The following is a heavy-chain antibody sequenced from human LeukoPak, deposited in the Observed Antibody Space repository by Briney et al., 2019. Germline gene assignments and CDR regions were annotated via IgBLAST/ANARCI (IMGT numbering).Heavy chain of an antibody. Sequence: GASVKVSCKASGYTFTSYDINWVRQATGQGLEWMGWMNPNSGNTGYAQKFQGRVTITRNTSISTAYMELSSLRSEDTAVYYCARGPYYDFWSGYYDWFDPWGQGTLVTVSS. CDR2: MNPNSGNT. V-gene: IGHV1-8*03. CDR1: GYTFTSYD. J-gene: IGHJ5*02. CDR3: ARGPYYDFWSGYYDWFDP. D-gene: IGHD3-3*01.